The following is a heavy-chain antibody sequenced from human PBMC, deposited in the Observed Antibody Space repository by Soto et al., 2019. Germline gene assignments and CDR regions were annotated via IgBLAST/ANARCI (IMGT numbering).Heavy chain of an antibody. J-gene: IGHJ4*02. CDR3: ARGGHVVVVTAALDY. CDR2: VNPSGGHT. V-gene: IGHV1-46*01. Sequence: QVQLVQSGAEVKKPGASVKVSCKASGDTFTDYYIHWVRQAPGKGLDWMGTVNPSGGHTTYAQHFLGRMTMTRDTSTSTLYMELTSLTSEDTAVYYCARGGHVVVVTAALDYWGQGTLVTVSS. D-gene: IGHD2-21*02. CDR1: GDTFTDYY.